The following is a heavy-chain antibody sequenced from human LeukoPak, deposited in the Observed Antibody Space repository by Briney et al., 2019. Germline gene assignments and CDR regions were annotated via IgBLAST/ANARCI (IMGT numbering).Heavy chain of an antibody. CDR3: ARVRRTASTFYYYYYMDV. Sequence: SETLSLTCTVSGGSISSYYWSWIRQPPGNGLEWIGYIYYSGSTNYNPSLKGRVTISVDTSKNQFSLKLSSVTAADTAVYYCARVRRTASTFYYYYYMDVWGKGTTVTISS. CDR2: IYYSGST. CDR1: GGSISSYY. V-gene: IGHV4-59*01. D-gene: IGHD3-3*02. J-gene: IGHJ6*03.